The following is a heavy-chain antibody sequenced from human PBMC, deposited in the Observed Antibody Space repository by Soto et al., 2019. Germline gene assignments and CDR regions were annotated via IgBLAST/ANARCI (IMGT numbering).Heavy chain of an antibody. J-gene: IGHJ6*02. Sequence: ASVKVSCKASGYTFTGYYMHWVRQAPGQGLEWMGWINPNSGGTNYAQKFQGWDTMTRDTSISTAYMELSRLRSDDTAVYYCARGPAALPPGYYYYGMDVWGQGTTVTV. V-gene: IGHV1-2*04. D-gene: IGHD6-6*01. CDR1: GYTFTGYY. CDR2: INPNSGGT. CDR3: ARGPAALPPGYYYYGMDV.